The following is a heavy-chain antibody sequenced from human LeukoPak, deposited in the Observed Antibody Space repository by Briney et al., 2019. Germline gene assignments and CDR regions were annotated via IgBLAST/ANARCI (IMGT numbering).Heavy chain of an antibody. CDR3: ARDLFSGSPY. Sequence: PGGSLRLSCAASGFTFSSYWMSWIRQAPGKGLEWVANIKQDGSEKNYVDSVKGRFTISRDNANNSLYLQMNSLRAVDTAVYYCARDLFSGSPYWGQGTLVTASS. CDR2: IKQDGSEK. V-gene: IGHV3-7*01. D-gene: IGHD1-26*01. CDR1: GFTFSSYW. J-gene: IGHJ4*02.